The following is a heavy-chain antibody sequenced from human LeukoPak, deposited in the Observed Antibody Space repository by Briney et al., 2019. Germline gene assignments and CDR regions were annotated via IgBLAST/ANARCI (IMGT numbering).Heavy chain of an antibody. CDR2: MNRDGSST. CDR3: ASELGIGY. Sequence: GGSLRLSCAASGFTFSSYWMHWVRQAPGKGLVWVSQMNRDGSSTSYADSVKGRFTMSRDSAKNTLYPQMSSLRVEDTAVYFCASELGIGYWGQGTLVTVSS. J-gene: IGHJ4*02. V-gene: IGHV3-74*01. D-gene: IGHD7-27*01. CDR1: GFTFSSYW.